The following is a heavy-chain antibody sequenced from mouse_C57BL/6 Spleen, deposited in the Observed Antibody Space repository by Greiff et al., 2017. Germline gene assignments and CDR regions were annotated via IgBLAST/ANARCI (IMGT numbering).Heavy chain of an antibody. CDR2: ISSGGSYT. CDR3: ARHVEVLLRPEGYFDV. CDR1: GFTFSSYG. Sequence: EVKLVESGGDLVKPGGSLKLSCAASGFTFSSYGMSWVRQTPDKRLEWVATISSGGSYTYYPDSVKGRFTISRDNAKNTLYLQMSSLKSEDTAMYYCARHVEVLLRPEGYFDVWGTGTTVTVSS. J-gene: IGHJ1*03. D-gene: IGHD1-1*01. V-gene: IGHV5-6*01.